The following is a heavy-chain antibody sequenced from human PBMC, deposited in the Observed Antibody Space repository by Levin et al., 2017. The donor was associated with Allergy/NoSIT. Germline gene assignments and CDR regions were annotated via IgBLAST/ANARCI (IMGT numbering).Heavy chain of an antibody. CDR3: ARVVYGRGANIYSYYYMDV. CDR2: MYSGSST. Sequence: GGSLRLSCAVSGFSVSSNYMSWVRQAPGKGLEWVSVMYSGSSTYIADSVKGRFTISRDNSKNTLFLQMSSLRAEDTALYYCARVVYGRGANIYSYYYMDVWGKGTTVTVSS. J-gene: IGHJ6*03. D-gene: IGHD1-26*01. CDR1: GFSVSSNY. V-gene: IGHV3-66*01.